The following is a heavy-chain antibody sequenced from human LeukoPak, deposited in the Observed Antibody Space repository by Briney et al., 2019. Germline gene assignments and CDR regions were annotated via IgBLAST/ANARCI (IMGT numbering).Heavy chain of an antibody. Sequence: SETLSLTCAVYGGSFSGYYWSWIRQPPGKGLEWIREINHSGSTNYNPSLKSRVTISVDTSKNQFSLKLSSVTAADTAVYYCARPKTYDYVWGSYRSNWFDPWGQGTLVTVSS. CDR3: ARPKTYDYVWGSYRSNWFDP. CDR2: INHSGST. D-gene: IGHD3-16*02. J-gene: IGHJ5*02. CDR1: GGSFSGYY. V-gene: IGHV4-34*01.